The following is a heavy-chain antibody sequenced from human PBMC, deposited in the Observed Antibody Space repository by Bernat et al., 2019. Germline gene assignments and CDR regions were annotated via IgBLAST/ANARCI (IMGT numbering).Heavy chain of an antibody. CDR2: IKSKTDGGTT. Sequence: EVQLVESGGGLVKPGGSLRLSCAASGFTFSNAWMSWVRQAPGKGLEWVGRIKSKTDGGTTGYAAPVKGRFTISRDDSKNTLYLQMNSLKTEDTAVYYCTTAPGAYYDFWSGYTTYTDYWGQGTLVTVSS. CDR3: TTAPGAYYDFWSGYTTYTDY. CDR1: GFTFSNAW. V-gene: IGHV3-15*01. D-gene: IGHD3-3*01. J-gene: IGHJ4*02.